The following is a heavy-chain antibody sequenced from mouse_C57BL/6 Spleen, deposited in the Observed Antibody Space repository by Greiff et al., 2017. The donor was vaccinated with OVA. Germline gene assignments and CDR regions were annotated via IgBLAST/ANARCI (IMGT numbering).Heavy chain of an antibody. Sequence: EVQVVESGGGLVKPGGSLKLSCAASGFTFSSYTMSWVRQTPEKRLEWVATISGGGGNTYYTDSVKGRFTISRDNAKNTLYLQMSSLRSEDTALYYCARDGNYALFDDWGQGTTLTVSS. V-gene: IGHV5-9*01. D-gene: IGHD2-1*01. CDR1: GFTFSSYT. CDR3: ARDGNYALFDD. J-gene: IGHJ2*01. CDR2: ISGGGGNT.